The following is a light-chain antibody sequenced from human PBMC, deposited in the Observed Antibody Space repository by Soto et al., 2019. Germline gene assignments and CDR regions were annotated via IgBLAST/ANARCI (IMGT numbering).Light chain of an antibody. J-gene: IGLJ3*02. CDR2: EGS. CDR3: CSYAGRSTLV. Sequence: QSALTQPASVSGSPGQSITISCTGSSSDVGSYNLLSLHQQYPGKAPKLKIYEGSKRPSGVSNRFSGSKSGNTASLTISGLQAEDEADYYCCSYAGRSTLVFGGGTKLTV. V-gene: IGLV2-23*01. CDR1: SSDVGSYNL.